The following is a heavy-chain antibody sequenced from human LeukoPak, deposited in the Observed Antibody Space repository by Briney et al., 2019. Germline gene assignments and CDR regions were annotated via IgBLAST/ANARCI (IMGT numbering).Heavy chain of an antibody. CDR2: IYHSGST. CDR3: ARVAAATTNPRFDY. J-gene: IGHJ4*02. D-gene: IGHD5-24*01. Sequence: SETLSLTCAVSGGSISSSNWWSWVRQPPGKGLEWIGEIYHSGSTNYNPSLKSRVTISVDTSKNQFSLKLSSVTAADTAVYYCARVAAATTNPRFDYWGQGTLGTVSS. CDR1: GGSISSSNW. V-gene: IGHV4-4*02.